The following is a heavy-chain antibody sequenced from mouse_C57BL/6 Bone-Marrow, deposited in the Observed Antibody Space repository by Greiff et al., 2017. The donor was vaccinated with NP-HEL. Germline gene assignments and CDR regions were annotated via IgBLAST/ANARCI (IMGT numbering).Heavy chain of an antibody. CDR3: TSIRFITTVGAGYFDV. CDR2: IDPENGDT. CDR1: GFNIKDDY. Sequence: EVQLQESGAELVRPGASVKLSCTASGFNIKDDYMHWVKQRPEQGLEWIGWIDPENGDTEYASKFQGKATITADTSSNTAYLQLSSLTSEDTAVYYCTSIRFITTVGAGYFDVWGTGTTVTVSS. D-gene: IGHD1-1*01. J-gene: IGHJ1*03. V-gene: IGHV14-4*01.